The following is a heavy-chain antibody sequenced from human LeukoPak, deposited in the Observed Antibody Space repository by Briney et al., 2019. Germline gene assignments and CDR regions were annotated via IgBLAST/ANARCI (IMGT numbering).Heavy chain of an antibody. Sequence: SETLSLTCTVSGGSISSYYWSWIRQPPRKGLEWDGYIYYSGSTNYNPSLKSRVTISIDTSKNQFSLKLSSVTAADTAVYYCARVSTAGIQLWRWGPGPYYFDYWGQGTLVTVSS. D-gene: IGHD5-18*01. CDR3: ARVSTAGIQLWRWGPGPYYFDY. CDR2: IYYSGST. V-gene: IGHV4-59*01. J-gene: IGHJ4*02. CDR1: GGSISSYY.